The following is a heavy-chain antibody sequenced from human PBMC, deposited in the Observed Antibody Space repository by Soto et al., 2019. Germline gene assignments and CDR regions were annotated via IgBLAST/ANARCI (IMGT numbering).Heavy chain of an antibody. Sequence: PGGSLRLSCAASGFAFSSYDMHWVRQATGKGLEWVSAIGTAGDTYYVDSVKGRFTISRDTSKNTLYLQMNSLRAEDTAVYYCARERNTGYDYSYYYGMDVWGQGTTVTVSS. CDR2: IGTAGDT. D-gene: IGHD5-18*01. CDR3: ARERNTGYDYSYYYGMDV. J-gene: IGHJ6*02. CDR1: GFAFSSYD. V-gene: IGHV3-13*01.